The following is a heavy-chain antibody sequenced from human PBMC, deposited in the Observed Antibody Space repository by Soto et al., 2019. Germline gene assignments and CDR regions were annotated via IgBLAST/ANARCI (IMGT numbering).Heavy chain of an antibody. CDR3: ARSQMGTGVHFDS. J-gene: IGHJ4*02. D-gene: IGHD7-27*01. V-gene: IGHV1-8*01. CDR1: GYTFTSYD. CDR2: MNPNSGDT. Sequence: ASVKVSCKASGYTFTSYDINWVRQATGQGLEWMGWMNPNSGDTGPVQKCQGRVTMTRDTSTSTAYLEVSSLTAEDTAVYYRARSQMGTGVHFDSWGQGTLVTVSS.